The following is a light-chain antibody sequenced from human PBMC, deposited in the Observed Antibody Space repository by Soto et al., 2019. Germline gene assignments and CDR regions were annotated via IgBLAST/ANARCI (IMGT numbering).Light chain of an antibody. Sequence: DIQMTQSPSTLSASVGDRFTITCRASQSINSWLAWYQQKPGKAPKLLIYKASSLESGVPSRFGGSGSGTEFTLTISSLQPDDFATYYCQQYNSYWTFGQGTKVDIK. CDR1: QSINSW. CDR2: KAS. J-gene: IGKJ1*01. CDR3: QQYNSYWT. V-gene: IGKV1-5*03.